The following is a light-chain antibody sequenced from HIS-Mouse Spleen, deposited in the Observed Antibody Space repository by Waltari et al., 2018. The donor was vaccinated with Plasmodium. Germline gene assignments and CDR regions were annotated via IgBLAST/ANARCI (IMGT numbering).Light chain of an antibody. V-gene: IGLV3-9*01. CDR2: RDS. Sequence: SYELTQPLSVSVALGQTARLTCWGNNKGRKNVHWYQQKPGQAPVLVIYRDSNRPSGIPERFSGSNSGNTATLTISRAQAGDEADYYCQVWDSSTVVFGGGTKLTVL. J-gene: IGLJ2*01. CDR3: QVWDSSTVV. CDR1: NKGRKN.